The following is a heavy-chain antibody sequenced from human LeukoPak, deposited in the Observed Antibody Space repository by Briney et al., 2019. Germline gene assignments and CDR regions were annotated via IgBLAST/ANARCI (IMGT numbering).Heavy chain of an antibody. CDR2: ISSSGDTI. D-gene: IGHD6-13*01. CDR1: EFTFSSYE. J-gene: IGHJ4*01. Sequence: QRGGSLRLSCAASEFTFSSYEMNWGRQAPGKGLEWVSYISSSGDTIYYADSVKGRFTISRDNAKNSLYLQMNSLRAEDTAVYYCARVSPRVAAAPFDYWGQGTLVTVSS. V-gene: IGHV3-48*03. CDR3: ARVSPRVAAAPFDY.